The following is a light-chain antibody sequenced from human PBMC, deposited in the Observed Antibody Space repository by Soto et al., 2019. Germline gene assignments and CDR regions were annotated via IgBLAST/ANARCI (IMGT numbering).Light chain of an antibody. CDR1: QSVSSSY. Sequence: EIVLTQSPGILSLSPGERATLSCRASQSVSSSYLAWYQQKPGQAPRLLIHGASSRATGIPDRFSCSGSGTDFTLTISRLEPEDFAVYYCQQYGSSPTFGQGTKVEIK. V-gene: IGKV3-20*01. CDR2: GAS. CDR3: QQYGSSPT. J-gene: IGKJ1*01.